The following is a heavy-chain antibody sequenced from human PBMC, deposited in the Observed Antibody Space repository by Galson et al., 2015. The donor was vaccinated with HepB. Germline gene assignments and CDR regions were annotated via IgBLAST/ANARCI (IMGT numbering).Heavy chain of an antibody. D-gene: IGHD2-2*01. CDR1: GFTFSSYG. J-gene: IGHJ4*02. V-gene: IGHV3-30*18. Sequence: SLRLSCAASGFTFSSYGMHWVRQAPGKGLEWVAVISYDGSNKYYADSVKGRFTISRDNSNNTLYLQMNSLRAEDTAVYYCAKEVVPAAMGGRDYWGQGTLVTVSS. CDR2: ISYDGSNK. CDR3: AKEVVPAAMGGRDY.